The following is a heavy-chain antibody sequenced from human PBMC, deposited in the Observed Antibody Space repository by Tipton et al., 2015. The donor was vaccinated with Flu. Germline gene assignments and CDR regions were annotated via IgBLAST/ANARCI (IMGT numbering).Heavy chain of an antibody. V-gene: IGHV3-30*18. Sequence: QLVQSGGGLVKSGGSLRLSCAASGFTFSDYYMSWIRQAPGKGLEWVAGISYDGSNEYFADSVKGRFTISRDNSKSTLYLQMNSLRLDDTAVYYCAKDPTPFGDLLVGNWFDPWGQGTLVTVSS. J-gene: IGHJ5*02. CDR3: AKDPTPFGDLLVGNWFDP. D-gene: IGHD3-10*01. CDR2: ISYDGSNE. CDR1: GFTFSDYY.